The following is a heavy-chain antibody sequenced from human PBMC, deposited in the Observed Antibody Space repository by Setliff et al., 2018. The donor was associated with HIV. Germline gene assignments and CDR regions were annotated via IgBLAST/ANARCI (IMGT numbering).Heavy chain of an antibody. D-gene: IGHD2-21*02. CDR1: GYTFTGNY. Sequence: ASVKVSCKASGYTFTGNYIHWVRQAPGQGLEWMGIINPSGGSTSYPQRFQGRVTMTRDTSTSTVYMELSSLRSEDTAVYYCARDSPYGGNSGAFDIWGQGTMVTVSS. V-gene: IGHV1-46*01. J-gene: IGHJ3*02. CDR3: ARDSPYGGNSGAFDI. CDR2: INPSGGST.